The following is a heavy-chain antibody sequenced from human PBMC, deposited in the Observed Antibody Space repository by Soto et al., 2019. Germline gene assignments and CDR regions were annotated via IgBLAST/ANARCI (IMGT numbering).Heavy chain of an antibody. CDR1: GFTFSNNW. CDR3: ASGGIAVR. CDR2: INSDVGST. J-gene: IGHJ4*02. V-gene: IGHV3-74*01. D-gene: IGHD6-19*01. Sequence: EVQLVESGGGVVQPGGSLRLSCAASGFTFSNNWMHWVRQAPGKGPVWVSRINSDVGSTYYADSVKGRFTISRDNAKNTLYLQMTSLRADDTAVYYCASGGIAVRWGQGTLVTVSS.